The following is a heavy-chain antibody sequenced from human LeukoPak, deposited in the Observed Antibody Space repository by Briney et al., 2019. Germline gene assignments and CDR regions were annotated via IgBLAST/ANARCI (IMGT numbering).Heavy chain of an antibody. CDR2: INPNSGGT. CDR3: ARVRRAAAGNLFDY. D-gene: IGHD6-13*01. CDR1: GYTFTGYY. J-gene: IGHJ4*02. Sequence: ASVKVSCKASGYTFTGYYMHWVRQAPGQGLEWMGWINPNSGGTNYAQKFQGRVTMTRDTSISTAHMELSRLRSDDTAVYYCARVRRAAAGNLFDYWGQGTLVTVSS. V-gene: IGHV1-2*02.